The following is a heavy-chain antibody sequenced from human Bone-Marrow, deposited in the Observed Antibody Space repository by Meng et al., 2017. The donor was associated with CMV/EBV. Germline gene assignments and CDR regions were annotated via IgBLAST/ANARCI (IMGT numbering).Heavy chain of an antibody. CDR1: GGSISSSSYY. Sequence: SETLSLTCTVSGGSISSSSYYWGWIRQPPGKGLEWIGSIYYSGSTYYNPSLKSRVTISVDTSKNQFSLKLSSVTAADTAVYYCARINDFWSGYSFDYWGQGTLVTVSS. V-gene: IGHV4-39*01. CDR2: IYYSGST. CDR3: ARINDFWSGYSFDY. J-gene: IGHJ4*02. D-gene: IGHD3-3*01.